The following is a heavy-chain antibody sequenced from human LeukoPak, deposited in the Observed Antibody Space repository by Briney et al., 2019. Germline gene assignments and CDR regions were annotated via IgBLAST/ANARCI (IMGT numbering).Heavy chain of an antibody. V-gene: IGHV3-53*01. CDR2: IYSGGST. CDR1: GFTVSSNY. CDR3: ARSSGWSRSVDY. D-gene: IGHD6-19*01. Sequence: GGSLRLSCAASGFTVSSNYMSWVRQAPGKGLECVSVIYSGGSTYCTDSVKGRFTISRDNSKNTLYLQMNSLRAEDTAVYYCARSSGWSRSVDYWGQGTLVTVSS. J-gene: IGHJ4*02.